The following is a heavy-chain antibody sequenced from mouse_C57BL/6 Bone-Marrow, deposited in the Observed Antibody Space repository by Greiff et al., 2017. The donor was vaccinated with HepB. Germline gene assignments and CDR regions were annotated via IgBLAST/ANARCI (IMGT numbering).Heavy chain of an antibody. CDR1: GYTFTDYN. Sequence: EVKLVESGPELVKPGASVKIPCKASGYTFTDYNMDWVKQSHGKSLEWIGDINPNNGGTIYNQKFKGKATLTVDKSSSTAYMELRSLTSEDTAVYYCARSSPAYPYFDYWGQGTTLTVSS. J-gene: IGHJ2*01. CDR2: INPNNGGT. V-gene: IGHV1-18*01. CDR3: ARSSPAYPYFDY. D-gene: IGHD6-5*01.